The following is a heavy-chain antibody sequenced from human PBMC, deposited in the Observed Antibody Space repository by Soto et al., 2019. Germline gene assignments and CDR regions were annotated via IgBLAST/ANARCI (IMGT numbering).Heavy chain of an antibody. J-gene: IGHJ6*03. CDR1: GDSFSSNSAA. D-gene: IGHD6-19*01. CDR3: ATAAGYSSGWYDDYYYMDV. Sequence: SQTLSRTCAISGDSFSSNSAAWNWIRQSPSRGLEWLGRTYYRSKWYNDYAVSVKGRITINPDTSKNQFSLQLNSVTPEDTAVYYCATAAGYSSGWYDDYYYMDVWGKGTTVTVSS. CDR2: TYYRSKWYN. V-gene: IGHV6-1*01.